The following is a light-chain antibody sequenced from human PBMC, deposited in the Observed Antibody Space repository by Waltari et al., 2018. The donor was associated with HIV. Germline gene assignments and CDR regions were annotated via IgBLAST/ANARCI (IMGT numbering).Light chain of an antibody. Sequence: QSALTQPASVSGSPGQSITISCTGTSSDIGNYNLVSWYQQHPGKAPKLIIYETIKRPSGVSDRISGSKSANTASLTISGLQADDEADYYCSSYGSSSKWLFGGGTKLTVL. CDR3: SSYGSSSKWL. J-gene: IGLJ2*01. CDR1: SSDIGNYNL. V-gene: IGLV2-23*01. CDR2: ETI.